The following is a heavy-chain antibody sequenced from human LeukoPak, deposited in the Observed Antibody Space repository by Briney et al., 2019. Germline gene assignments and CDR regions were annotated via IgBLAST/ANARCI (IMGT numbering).Heavy chain of an antibody. V-gene: IGHV3-43*02. CDR3: ARESESSGWYDY. J-gene: IGHJ4*02. Sequence: PRGSPRLSCAGPGLMFHDYALHWVRPDPGQGQESVSLISGDGGSTFYADSVKGRFTISRDNSKNSLYLQMNSLRSDDTALYYCARESESSGWYDYWGQGTLVTVSS. CDR2: ISGDGGST. D-gene: IGHD6-19*01. CDR1: GLMFHDYA.